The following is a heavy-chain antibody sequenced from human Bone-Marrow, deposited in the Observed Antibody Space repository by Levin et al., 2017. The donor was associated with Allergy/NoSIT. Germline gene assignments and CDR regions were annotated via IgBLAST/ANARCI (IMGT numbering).Heavy chain of an antibody. Sequence: GGSLRLSCAASGFTFTSYGMQWVRQAPGKKMEWVAVVWYDGNTKNHADSVKGRFTISRDNSKNTLYLQMNSLRAEDTAMYYCARAGTFYGSGTHYVDYWGQGTLVTVSS. CDR1: GFTFTSYG. J-gene: IGHJ4*02. V-gene: IGHV3-33*01. D-gene: IGHD3-10*01. CDR2: VWYDGNTK. CDR3: ARAGTFYGSGTHYVDY.